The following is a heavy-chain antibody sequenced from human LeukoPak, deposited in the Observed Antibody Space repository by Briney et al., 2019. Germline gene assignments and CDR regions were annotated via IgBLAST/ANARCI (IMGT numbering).Heavy chain of an antibody. CDR1: GFTFITYE. CDR2: ISSSGNSI. Sequence: GGSLRLSCAASGFTFITYEMNWVRQAPGKGLEWLSYISSSGNSIYYADSVKGRFTISRDNAKKSLYLQMSSLRAEDTALYYCARDSPDYGDFNGLFDYRGQGTLVTVSS. D-gene: IGHD4-17*01. V-gene: IGHV3-48*03. J-gene: IGHJ4*02. CDR3: ARDSPDYGDFNGLFDY.